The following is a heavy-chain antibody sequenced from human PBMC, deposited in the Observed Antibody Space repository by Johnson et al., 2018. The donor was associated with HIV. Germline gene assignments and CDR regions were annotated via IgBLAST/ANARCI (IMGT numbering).Heavy chain of an antibody. CDR2: ISSSGSTI. J-gene: IGHJ3*02. Sequence: QVQLVESGGGLVQPGGSLRLSCAASGFTFSDYYMSWIRQAPGKGLEWVSYISSSGSTIYYADSVKGRFTISRDNAKNTLYLQMNSLRAEDTAVYYCAKDLSDSSGYHDAFDIWGQGTMVTVSS. CDR1: GFTFSDYY. D-gene: IGHD3-22*01. V-gene: IGHV3-11*04. CDR3: AKDLSDSSGYHDAFDI.